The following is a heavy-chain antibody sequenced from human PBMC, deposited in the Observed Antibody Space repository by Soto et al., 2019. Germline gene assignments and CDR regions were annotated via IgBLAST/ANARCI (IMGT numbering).Heavy chain of an antibody. V-gene: IGHV3-53*01. J-gene: IGHJ6*01. CDR3: TTEYYYHLDV. Sequence: EVQLVESGGGVIQPGGSLRLSCAASGFIVNTKYMSWVRQAPGKGLEWVSVISNDGDTYYADSVKGRFTISRDISRNTLYLQINSPRAEDTAVYYCTTEYYYHLDVWGHGTTVTV. CDR1: GFIVNTKY. CDR2: ISNDGDT.